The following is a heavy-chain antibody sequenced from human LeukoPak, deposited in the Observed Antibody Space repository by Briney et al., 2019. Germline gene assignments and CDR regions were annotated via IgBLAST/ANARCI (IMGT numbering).Heavy chain of an antibody. Sequence: SETLSLTCAVYGGSFSGYYWSWIRQPPGKGLEWIGEINHSGSTNYNPSLKSRVTISVDTSKNQFSLKLSSVTAADTAVYYCARGVLGYYYYYYMGIWGKGTTVTVSS. CDR2: INHSGST. V-gene: IGHV4-34*01. D-gene: IGHD3-16*01. CDR3: ARGVLGYYYYYYMGI. J-gene: IGHJ6*03. CDR1: GGSFSGYY.